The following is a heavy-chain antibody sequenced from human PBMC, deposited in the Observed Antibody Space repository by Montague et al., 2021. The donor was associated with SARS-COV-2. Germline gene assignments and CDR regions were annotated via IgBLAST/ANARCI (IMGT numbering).Heavy chain of an antibody. Sequence: SETLSLTCTVSGGPISNYYWSWIRHPPGRGLEWIGYIYYSGSTDYSPSLKSRVTISLDTSKNQFSLKVTSVTAADTAVYYCARGGGYYDYGLDVWGPGTTVTVSS. D-gene: IGHD3-22*01. J-gene: IGHJ6*02. V-gene: IGHV4-59*01. CDR2: IYYSGST. CDR1: GGPISNYY. CDR3: ARGGGYYDYGLDV.